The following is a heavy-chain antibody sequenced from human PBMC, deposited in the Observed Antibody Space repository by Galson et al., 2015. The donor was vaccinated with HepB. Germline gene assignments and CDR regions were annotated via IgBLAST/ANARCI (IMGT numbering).Heavy chain of an antibody. Sequence: SLSLYCAVPGFSVDSRAMSWVRQAPGKSLEWRSSISNNAGKTYYAGSVRGRFTISRDESTNSVFLQMDSLRADDTAVYYCAKDHPSSGWPAFDYWGQGALVIVSS. V-gene: IGHV3-23*01. CDR1: GFSVDSRA. CDR2: ISNNAGKT. J-gene: IGHJ4*02. D-gene: IGHD6-19*01. CDR3: AKDHPSSGWPAFDY.